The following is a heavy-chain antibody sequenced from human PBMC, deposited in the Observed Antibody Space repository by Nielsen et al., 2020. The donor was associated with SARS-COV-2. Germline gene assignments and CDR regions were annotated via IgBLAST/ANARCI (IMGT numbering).Heavy chain of an antibody. CDR3: ARDGGIGATWGD. D-gene: IGHD1-26*01. Sequence: GESLKISCAASGFTFSSYAMSWVRQAPGKGLEWVSAISGSGGSTYYADSVKGRFTISRDNAKNSLYLQMNSLRAEDTAVYYCARDGGIGATWGDWGQGTLVTVSS. CDR1: GFTFSSYA. J-gene: IGHJ4*02. CDR2: ISGSGGST. V-gene: IGHV3-23*01.